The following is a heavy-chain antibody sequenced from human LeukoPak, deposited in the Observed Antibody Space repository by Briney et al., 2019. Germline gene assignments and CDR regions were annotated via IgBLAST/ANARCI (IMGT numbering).Heavy chain of an antibody. D-gene: IGHD3-9*01. Sequence: PGRSLRPSCAASGFTFDDYAMHWVRQAPGKGLEWVSGISWNSGSIGYADSVKGRFTISRDNAKNSLYLQMNSLRAEDTALYYCAKDYYDILTGTDYWGQGTLVTVSS. J-gene: IGHJ4*02. CDR2: ISWNSGSI. CDR3: AKDYYDILTGTDY. V-gene: IGHV3-9*01. CDR1: GFTFDDYA.